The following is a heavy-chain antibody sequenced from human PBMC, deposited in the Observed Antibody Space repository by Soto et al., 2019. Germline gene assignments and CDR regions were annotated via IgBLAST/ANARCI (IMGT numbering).Heavy chain of an antibody. Sequence: QVQLQESGPGLVKPSGTLSLTCAVSSGSISSSNWWSWVRQPPGKELEWIGEIYHSWSTNYNPSLNNRVTISVDKSKNQLSLKLSSVSAADTAVYYCARGAGSSGWYVTHDAFAIWGLGTMVNVSS. V-gene: IGHV4-4*02. CDR2: IYHSWST. J-gene: IGHJ3*02. CDR3: ARGAGSSGWYVTHDAFAI. CDR1: SGSISSSNW. D-gene: IGHD6-19*01.